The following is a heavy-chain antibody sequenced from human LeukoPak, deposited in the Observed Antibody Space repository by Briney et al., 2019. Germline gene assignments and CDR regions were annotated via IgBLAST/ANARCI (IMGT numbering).Heavy chain of an antibody. CDR1: GFTFSSYG. CDR2: IRYDGSNK. J-gene: IGHJ4*02. CDR3: AKGGGGYCSSTSCYFY. V-gene: IGHV3-30*02. D-gene: IGHD2-2*01. Sequence: PGGSLRLSCAASGFTFSSYGMHWVRQAPGKGLEWVAFIRYDGSNKYYADSVKGRFTISRGNSKNTLYLQMNSLRAEDTAVYYCAKGGGGYCSSTSCYFYWGQGTLVTVSS.